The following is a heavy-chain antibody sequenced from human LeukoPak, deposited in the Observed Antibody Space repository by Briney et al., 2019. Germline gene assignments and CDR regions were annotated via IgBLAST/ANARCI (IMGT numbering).Heavy chain of an antibody. V-gene: IGHV4-39*01. J-gene: IGHJ4*02. CDR1: GGSISSSNYY. Sequence: SETLSLTCTVSGGSISSSNYYWGWIRQPPGKGLEWIGNIYYSGSTYYNPFLKSRVTISVETSKNQFSLKLSSVTAADTAVYYCARREVGFDYWGQGTLVTVSS. D-gene: IGHD1-26*01. CDR2: IYYSGST. CDR3: ARREVGFDY.